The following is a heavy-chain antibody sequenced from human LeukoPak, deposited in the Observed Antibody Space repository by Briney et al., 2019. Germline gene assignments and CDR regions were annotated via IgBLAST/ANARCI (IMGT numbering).Heavy chain of an antibody. CDR1: GYTFTGYY. V-gene: IGHV1-2*02. J-gene: IGHJ4*02. CDR3: AKNPYEYYFDF. CDR2: INPNSGDA. Sequence: ASVTVSCTASGYTFTGYYVHWVRQAPGQGLEWMGWINPNSGDANYAQKFRGRVTMTRDTSIRTAYMELSGLRSDDTAVYYCAKNPYEYYFDFWGQGTLVTVSS. D-gene: IGHD5-12*01.